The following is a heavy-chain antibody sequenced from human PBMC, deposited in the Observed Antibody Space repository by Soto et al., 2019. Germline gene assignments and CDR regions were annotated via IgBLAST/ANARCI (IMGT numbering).Heavy chain of an antibody. CDR1: GYTLTELS. CDR2: FDPEDGET. D-gene: IGHD3-16*01. V-gene: IGHV1-24*01. J-gene: IGHJ5*02. CDR3: ATTGGDPGGCFDP. Sequence: ASVKVSCKVSGYTLTELSMHWVRQAPGKGLEWMGGFDPEDGETIYAQKFQGRVTMTEDTSTDTAYMELSSLRSEDTAVYYCATTGGDPGGCFDPWRQRTLVTVPS.